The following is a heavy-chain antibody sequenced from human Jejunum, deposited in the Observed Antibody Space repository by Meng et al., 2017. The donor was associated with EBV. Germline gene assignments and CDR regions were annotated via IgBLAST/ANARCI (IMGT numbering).Heavy chain of an antibody. V-gene: IGHV4-4*02. CDR2: IHHSGST. D-gene: IGHD3-16*01. Sequence: HVHMQGPAPSVVQPSWPLFPTCEVSVGSIRSNNWLSWVRQPPGKGLEWIGEIHHSGSTNYNPSLKSRVTMSVDKSKNDFSLKLSSVTAADTAVYYCTHYIWGTHPDGVYWGHGTLVTVSS. J-gene: IGHJ4*01. CDR1: VGSIRSNNW. CDR3: THYIWGTHPDGVY.